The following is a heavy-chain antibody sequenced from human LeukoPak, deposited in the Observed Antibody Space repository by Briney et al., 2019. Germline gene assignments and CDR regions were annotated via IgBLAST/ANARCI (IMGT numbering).Heavy chain of an antibody. V-gene: IGHV1-18*01. J-gene: IGHJ6*02. Sequence: GASVKVSCKASGYTFISYGISWVRQAPGQGLEWMGWISAYNGNTNYAQKLQGRVTMTTDTSTSTAYMELRSLRSDDTAVYYCARAHYYGSGSYYSGYYYGMDVWGQGTTVTDSS. CDR3: ARAHYYGSGSYYSGYYYGMDV. D-gene: IGHD3-10*01. CDR1: GYTFISYG. CDR2: ISAYNGNT.